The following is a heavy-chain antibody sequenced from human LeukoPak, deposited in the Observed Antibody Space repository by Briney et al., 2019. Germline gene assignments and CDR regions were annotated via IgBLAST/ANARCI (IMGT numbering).Heavy chain of an antibody. CDR3: ARDLGSNFMYYFGS. Sequence: ASVKVSCKASGYTFTGYYMYWVRQAPGQGLECMGWISPNSGDTNYAQKFQGRVTMTRDTSISTAYMELSSLRSDDTAVYYCARDLGSNFMYYFGSCGQGTLGTVSS. D-gene: IGHD4-11*01. CDR1: GYTFTGYY. CDR2: ISPNSGDT. J-gene: IGHJ4*02. V-gene: IGHV1-2*02.